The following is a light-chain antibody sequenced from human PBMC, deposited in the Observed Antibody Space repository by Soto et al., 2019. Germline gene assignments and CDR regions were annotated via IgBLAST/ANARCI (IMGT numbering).Light chain of an antibody. J-gene: IGLJ3*02. CDR2: GNS. CDR3: QSYDSSLRGWV. Sequence: QSVLTKPPSVSGAPGQRVTISCTWSSSNIGAGYDVHWYQQLPGTAPKLLIYGNSNRPSGVPDRFSGSKSGTSASLAITGLQAEDEADYYCQSYDSSLRGWVFGGGTKVTVL. V-gene: IGLV1-40*01. CDR1: SSNIGAGYD.